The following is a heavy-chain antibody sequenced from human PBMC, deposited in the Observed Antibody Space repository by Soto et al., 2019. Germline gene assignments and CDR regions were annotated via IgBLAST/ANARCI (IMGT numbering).Heavy chain of an antibody. CDR2: ISDSGSGT. J-gene: IGHJ4*02. Sequence: GGSLRLSCAASGFTFSSYVMSWVRQAPGKGLEWVSAISDSGSGTYYADSVKGRFTISRDNSKNTLYVQMNSLRAEDTAVYYCVKGRSGYDFDYWGQGTLVTVSS. CDR1: GFTFSSYV. V-gene: IGHV3-23*01. D-gene: IGHD5-12*01. CDR3: VKGRSGYDFDY.